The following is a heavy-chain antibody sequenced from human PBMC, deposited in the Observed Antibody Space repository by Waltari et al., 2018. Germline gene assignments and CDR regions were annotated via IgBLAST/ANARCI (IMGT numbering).Heavy chain of an antibody. Sequence: EVQLVESGGGLVQPGGSLRLSCAASGFTFSSYSMNWVRQAPGKGLEGVSYISSSSSTIYYADSVKGRFTISRDNAKNSLYLQMNSLRAEDTAVYYCARGHYDFWSEFDYWGQGTLVTVSS. J-gene: IGHJ4*02. V-gene: IGHV3-48*04. CDR1: GFTFSSYS. CDR3: ARGHYDFWSEFDY. CDR2: ISSSSSTI. D-gene: IGHD3-3*01.